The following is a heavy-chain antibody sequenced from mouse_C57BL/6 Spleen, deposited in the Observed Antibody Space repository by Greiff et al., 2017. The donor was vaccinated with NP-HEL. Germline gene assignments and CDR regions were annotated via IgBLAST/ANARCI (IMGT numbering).Heavy chain of an antibody. J-gene: IGHJ2*01. CDR3: ARENYGSSFDY. D-gene: IGHD1-1*01. CDR1: GYTFTDYY. Sequence: VQGVESGPELVKPGASVKISCKASGYTFTDYYINWVKQRPGQGLEWIGWIYPGSGNTKYNEKFKGKATLTVDTSSRTAYMQLSSLTSEDSAVYFCARENYGSSFDYWGKGTTLTVAS. CDR2: IYPGSGNT. V-gene: IGHV1-84*01.